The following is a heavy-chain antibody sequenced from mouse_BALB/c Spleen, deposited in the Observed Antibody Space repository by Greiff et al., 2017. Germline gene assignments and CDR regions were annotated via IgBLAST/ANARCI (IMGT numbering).Heavy chain of an antibody. Sequence: EVQLQESGPGLVKPSQSLSLTCTVTGYSITSDYAWNWIRQFPGNKLEWMGYISYSGSTSYNPSLKSRISITRDTSKNQFFLQLNSVTTEDTATYYCARGMIAMDYWGQGTSVTVSS. V-gene: IGHV3-2*02. CDR2: ISYSGST. CDR1: GYSITSDYA. CDR3: ARGMIAMDY. D-gene: IGHD2-3*01. J-gene: IGHJ4*01.